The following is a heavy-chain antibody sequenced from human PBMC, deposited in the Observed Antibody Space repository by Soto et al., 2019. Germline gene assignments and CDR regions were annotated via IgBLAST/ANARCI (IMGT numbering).Heavy chain of an antibody. D-gene: IGHD6-13*01. Sequence: ASVKVSCKASGGTFSSYAISWVRQAPGQGLEWMGGIIPIFGTANYAQKFQGRVTITADESTSTAYMELSSLRSEDTAVYYCARGGIAAAGPYAWGQGTLVTVSS. CDR1: GGTFSSYA. J-gene: IGHJ4*02. CDR2: IIPIFGTA. CDR3: ARGGIAAAGPYA. V-gene: IGHV1-69*13.